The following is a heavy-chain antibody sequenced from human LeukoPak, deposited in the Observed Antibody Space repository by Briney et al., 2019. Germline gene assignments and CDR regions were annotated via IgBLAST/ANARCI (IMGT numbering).Heavy chain of an antibody. V-gene: IGHV3-7*01. Sequence: GGSLRLSCAASGFTFSSYWMSWVRQAPGKGLEWVANIKQDGSEKYYVDSVKGRFTISRDNAKNSQYLQMNSLRAEDTAVYYCARGFGFLEWLFVDYWGQGTLVTVSS. CDR1: GFTFSSYW. CDR2: IKQDGSEK. CDR3: ARGFGFLEWLFVDY. D-gene: IGHD3-3*01. J-gene: IGHJ4*02.